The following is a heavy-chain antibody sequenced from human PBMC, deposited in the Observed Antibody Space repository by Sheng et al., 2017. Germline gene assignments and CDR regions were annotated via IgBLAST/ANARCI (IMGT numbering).Heavy chain of an antibody. CDR2: IIPILGIA. Sequence: QVQLVQSGAEVKKPGSSVKVSCKASGGTFSSYTISWVRQAPGQGLEWMGRIIPILGIANYAQKFQGRVTITADKSTSTAYMELSSLRSEDTAVYYCARDNAEDCTNGVCYGYYYYYYMDVWGKGTTVTVSS. D-gene: IGHD2-8*01. J-gene: IGHJ6*03. CDR1: GGTFSSYT. V-gene: IGHV1-69*08. CDR3: ARDNAEDCTNGVCYGYYYYYYMDV.